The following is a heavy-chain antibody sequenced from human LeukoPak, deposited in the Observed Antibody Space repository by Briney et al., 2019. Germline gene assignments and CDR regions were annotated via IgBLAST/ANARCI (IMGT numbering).Heavy chain of an antibody. J-gene: IGHJ4*02. D-gene: IGHD1-14*01. Sequence: GGSLRLSCAASGFNFNGHYMSWIRQAPGKGLEWLSYISSTGSTTYSADSVKGRFTISRDNAKNSLYLQLNYVTAEDTAVYYCARAHFVTNYFDSWGQGTLVTVSS. CDR3: ARAHFVTNYFDS. CDR1: GFNFNGHY. V-gene: IGHV3-11*04. CDR2: ISSTGSTT.